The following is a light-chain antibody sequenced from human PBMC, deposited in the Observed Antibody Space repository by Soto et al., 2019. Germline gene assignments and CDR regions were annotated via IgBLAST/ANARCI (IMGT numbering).Light chain of an antibody. CDR3: MQGVQTPFT. Sequence: IVMTQSPLSLPVNAGEPASISYRSSQSLLFSKGYNYLDWYLQKPGQSPQLLISLGSNRAPGVPDRFSGSGSGTDFTLKISRVEAEDVGVYYCMQGVQTPFTFGPGTKVDIK. CDR2: LGS. CDR1: QSLLFSKGYNY. J-gene: IGKJ3*01. V-gene: IGKV2-28*01.